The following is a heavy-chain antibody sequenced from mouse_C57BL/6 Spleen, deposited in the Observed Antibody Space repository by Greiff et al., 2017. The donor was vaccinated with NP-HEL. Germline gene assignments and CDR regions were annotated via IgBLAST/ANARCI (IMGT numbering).Heavy chain of an antibody. V-gene: IGHV7-3*01. CDR1: GFTFTDYY. CDR2: IRNKANGYTT. CDR3: ARGGWLFDD. Sequence: DVQLVESGGGLVQPGGSLSLSCAASGFTFTDYYMSWVRQPPGKALEWLGFIRNKANGYTTEYSASVKGRFTISRDNSQSILYLQMNALRAEDSATYYCARGGWLFDDWGQGTTLTVSS. D-gene: IGHD1-2*01. J-gene: IGHJ2*01.